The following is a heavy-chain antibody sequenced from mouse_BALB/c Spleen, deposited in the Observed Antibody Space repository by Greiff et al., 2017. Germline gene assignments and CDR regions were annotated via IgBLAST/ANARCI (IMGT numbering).Heavy chain of an antibody. CDR2: ISSGSSTI. CDR1: GFTFSSFG. J-gene: IGHJ2*01. Sequence: EVQLVESGGGLVQPGGSRKLSCAASGFTFSSFGMHWVRQAPEKGLEWVAYISSGSSTIYYADTVKGRFTISRDNPKNTLFLQMTSLRSEDTAMYYCARRGSYYGNYDYFDYWGQGTTLTVSS. CDR3: ARRGSYYGNYDYFDY. V-gene: IGHV5-17*02. D-gene: IGHD2-10*01.